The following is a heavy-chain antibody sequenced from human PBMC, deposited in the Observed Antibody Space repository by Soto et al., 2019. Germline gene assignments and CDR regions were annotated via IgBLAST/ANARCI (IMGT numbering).Heavy chain of an antibody. CDR3: ARGRGYSGYHDAFDI. D-gene: IGHD5-12*01. CDR2: MNPNSGNT. V-gene: IGHV1-8*01. Sequence: ASVKVSCKASGYTFTSYDINWVRQATGQGLEWMGWMNPNSGNTGYAQKFQGGVTMTRNTSISTAYMELSSLRSEDTAVYYCARGRGYSGYHDAFDIWGQGTMVTVSS. J-gene: IGHJ3*02. CDR1: GYTFTSYD.